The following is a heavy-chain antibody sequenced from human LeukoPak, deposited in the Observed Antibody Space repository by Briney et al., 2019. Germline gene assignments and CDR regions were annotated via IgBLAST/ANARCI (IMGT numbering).Heavy chain of an antibody. Sequence: PGGSLRLSCTVSGFTVSSNSMSWVRQAPGKGLEWVAFMYSDNTHYSDSVKGRFTISRDNSKNTLYLQMNSLRAEDTAVYYCARRAGAYSHPYDYWGQGTLVTVSS. CDR2: MYSDNT. D-gene: IGHD1-26*01. V-gene: IGHV3-53*01. CDR3: ARRAGAYSHPYDY. J-gene: IGHJ4*02. CDR1: GFTVSSNS.